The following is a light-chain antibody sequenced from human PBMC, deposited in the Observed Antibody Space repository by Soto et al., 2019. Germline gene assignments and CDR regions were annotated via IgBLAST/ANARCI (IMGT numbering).Light chain of an antibody. Sequence: DIQMTQSPSTLSASVGDRVTITCRASQSISSWLAWYQQKPGKAPKLLIYDASSLESGVPSRFSGSGSGTEFTLTISSLQPDDFATYYCQQYNSYLWTFGQWTKVEIK. CDR3: QQYNSYLWT. J-gene: IGKJ1*01. CDR1: QSISSW. CDR2: DAS. V-gene: IGKV1-5*01.